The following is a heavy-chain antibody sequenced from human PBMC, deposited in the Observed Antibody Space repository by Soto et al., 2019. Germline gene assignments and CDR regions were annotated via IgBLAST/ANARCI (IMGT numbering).Heavy chain of an antibody. J-gene: IGHJ4*01. Sequence: SETLSLTCTVSGDSINTPHYYWSWILQSPGKGLEWIGYIYYSGSTYYNPSLKSRVIISEDTPKNQFSLKLAYVTAADTAVYYCVRGYYYDNSAWPHGEWGPRTLVTVSS. V-gene: IGHV4-30-4*01. D-gene: IGHD3-22*01. CDR3: VRGYYYDNSAWPHGE. CDR2: IYYSGST. CDR1: GDSINTPHYY.